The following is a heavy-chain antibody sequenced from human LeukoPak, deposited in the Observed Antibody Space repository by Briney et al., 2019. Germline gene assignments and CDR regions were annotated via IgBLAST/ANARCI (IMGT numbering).Heavy chain of an antibody. CDR2: ISSSSSYI. CDR1: GFTFSSYS. Sequence: GGSLRLSCAASGFTFSSYSMNWVRQAPGKGLEWVSSISSSSSYIYYADSVKGRFTISRDNSKNTLYLQMNSLRAEDTAVYYCARDTYYYDSSGYPHNWFDPWGQGTLVTVSS. CDR3: ARDTYYYDSSGYPHNWFDP. V-gene: IGHV3-21*01. J-gene: IGHJ5*02. D-gene: IGHD3-22*01.